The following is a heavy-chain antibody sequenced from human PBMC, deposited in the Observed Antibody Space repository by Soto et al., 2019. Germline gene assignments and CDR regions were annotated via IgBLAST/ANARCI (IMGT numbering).Heavy chain of an antibody. CDR1: VGSVSSSSSY. V-gene: IGHV4-39*01. CDR3: GRLEGLATISYYFDY. Sequence: ETLSLTCTVSVGSVSSSSSYWGWVRQPPGKGLEWIGSVYYSGSTYYNPSLESRVTISVDKSKNQFSLKLMSVSAADTAVYYCGRLEGLATISYYFDYWGQGYLVPVSS. J-gene: IGHJ4*02. CDR2: VYYSGST. D-gene: IGHD3-9*01.